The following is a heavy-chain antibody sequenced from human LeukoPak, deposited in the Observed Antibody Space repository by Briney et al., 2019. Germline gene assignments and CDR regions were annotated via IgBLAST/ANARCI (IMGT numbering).Heavy chain of an antibody. Sequence: PSETLSLTCTVSGGSISSYYWSWIRQPPGKGLEWIGYIYYSGSTNYNPSLKSRVTISVDTSKNQSSLKLSSVTAADTAVYYCARYYDYGDYWFDPWGQGTLVTVSS. J-gene: IGHJ5*02. CDR1: GGSISSYY. D-gene: IGHD4-17*01. V-gene: IGHV4-59*01. CDR2: IYYSGST. CDR3: ARYYDYGDYWFDP.